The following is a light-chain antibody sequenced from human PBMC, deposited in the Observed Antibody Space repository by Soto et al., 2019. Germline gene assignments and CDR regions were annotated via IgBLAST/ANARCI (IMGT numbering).Light chain of an antibody. V-gene: IGLV2-14*01. CDR2: EVT. CDR3: SSYTTSSTWL. CDR1: NTDVGAYNY. Sequence: QSVLTQPASMSGSPGQSITISCTGRNTDVGAYNYVSWFQQHPHKAPKLLIYEVTNRPSGVSNRFSGSKSGNTASLTISGLQTEDEADYYCSSYTTSSTWLFGGGTKLTVL. J-gene: IGLJ3*02.